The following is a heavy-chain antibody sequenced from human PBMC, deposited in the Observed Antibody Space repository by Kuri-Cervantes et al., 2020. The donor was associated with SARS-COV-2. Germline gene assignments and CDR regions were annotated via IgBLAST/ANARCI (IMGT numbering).Heavy chain of an antibody. Sequence: GGSLRLSCAASGFTFSSYGMHWVRQAPGKGLEWVAVISYDGSNKYYADSVKGRFTISRDNSKNTLYLQMNSLRAEDTAVYYCARDHGGYSYGHADYWGQGTLVTVSS. CDR2: ISYDGSNK. J-gene: IGHJ4*02. CDR3: ARDHGGYSYGHADY. CDR1: GFTFSSYG. D-gene: IGHD5-18*01. V-gene: IGHV3-30*03.